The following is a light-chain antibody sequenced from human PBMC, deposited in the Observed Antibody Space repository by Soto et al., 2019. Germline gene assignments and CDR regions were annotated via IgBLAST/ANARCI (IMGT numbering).Light chain of an antibody. CDR1: QSINSY. CDR2: TTS. Sequence: DIPMTQSPSSLSASVGDRVTITCRASQSINSYLNWYQQKPGKAPKLLIYTTSNFQSGVPSRFSGSGSGTDFTLTISTLQPEDCATYYCQQSDVIPYTFGQGTRLEIK. CDR3: QQSDVIPYT. V-gene: IGKV1-39*01. J-gene: IGKJ2*01.